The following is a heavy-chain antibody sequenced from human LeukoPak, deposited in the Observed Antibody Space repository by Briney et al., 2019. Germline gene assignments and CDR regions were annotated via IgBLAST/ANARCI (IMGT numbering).Heavy chain of an antibody. CDR1: GYTFTNYG. CDR3: VRGGITTYMDV. CDR2: VSAYNGDT. Sequence: ASVKVSCKASGYTFTNYGFTWVRQARGQGLEWMGWVSAYNGDTSYAQQFQGRVTMTTDTSTSTAYMELRNLRSDDTAVYYCVRGGITTYMDVWGKGTTVTVSS. J-gene: IGHJ6*03. D-gene: IGHD3-10*01. V-gene: IGHV1-18*01.